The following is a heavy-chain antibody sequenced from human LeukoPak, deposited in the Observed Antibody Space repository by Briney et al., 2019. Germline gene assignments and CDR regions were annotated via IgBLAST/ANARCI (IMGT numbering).Heavy chain of an antibody. V-gene: IGHV4-30-2*01. Sequence: SETLSLTCAVSGGSISSGGYSWSWIRQPPGKGLEWIGYIYHSGSTYYNPSLKSRVTISVDTSKNQFSLKLSSVTAADTAVYYCARRYCSGSSCYFGSWGQGTLVTVSS. CDR3: ARRYCSGSSCYFGS. CDR2: IYHSGST. J-gene: IGHJ4*02. D-gene: IGHD2-15*01. CDR1: GGSISSGGYS.